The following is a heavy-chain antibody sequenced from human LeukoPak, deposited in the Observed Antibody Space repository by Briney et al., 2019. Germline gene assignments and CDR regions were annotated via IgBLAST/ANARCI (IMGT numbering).Heavy chain of an antibody. CDR1: GFTFSSYA. J-gene: IGHJ6*03. CDR3: AKEGRMIVVGNYYYMDV. D-gene: IGHD3-22*01. Sequence: GGSLRLSCAASGFTFSSYAMHWVRQAPGKGLERVAVIWFDGSKKYYADSVKGRFTISRDNSKKTLYLQMNSLRAEDTAVYYCAKEGRMIVVGNYYYMDVWGKGTTVTVSS. V-gene: IGHV3-33*06. CDR2: IWFDGSKK.